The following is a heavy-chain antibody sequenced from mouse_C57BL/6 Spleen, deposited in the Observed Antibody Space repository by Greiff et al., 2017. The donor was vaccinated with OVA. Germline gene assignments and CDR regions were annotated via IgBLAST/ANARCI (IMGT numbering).Heavy chain of an antibody. Sequence: VQLQQPGAELVMPGASVKLSCKASGYTFTSYWMHWVKQRPGQGLEWIGEIDPSDSYTNYNQKFKGKSTLTVDKSSSTAYMQLRRLPSESSAVYYCACVTAQAPFAYWGQGTLVTVSA. CDR3: ACVTAQAPFAY. V-gene: IGHV1-69*01. CDR2: IDPSDSYT. D-gene: IGHD3-2*02. J-gene: IGHJ3*01. CDR1: GYTFTSYW.